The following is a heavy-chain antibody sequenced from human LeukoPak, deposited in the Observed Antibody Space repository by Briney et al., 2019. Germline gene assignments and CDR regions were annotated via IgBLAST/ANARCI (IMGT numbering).Heavy chain of an antibody. CDR1: GYTFTSYD. CDR3: ARGGLRFICSDH. J-gene: IGHJ4*02. V-gene: IGHV1-8*01. CDR2: MNPNSGNT. Sequence: ASVKVSCKASGYTFTSYDINWVRQATGQGLEWMGWMNPNSGNTGYAQKLQGRVTMTRNTSISTAYMELSSLRSDDTAVYYCARGGLRFICSDHWGQGTLVTVSS. D-gene: IGHD5-12*01.